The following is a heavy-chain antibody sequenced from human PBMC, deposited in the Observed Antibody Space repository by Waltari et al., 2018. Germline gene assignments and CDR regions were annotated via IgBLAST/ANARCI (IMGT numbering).Heavy chain of an antibody. Sequence: EVQLVESGGGLVQPGGSLRLSCAASGFPSSRYWSHWVRQVPGKGLVWVSRINGDGSAPGYADSVKGRLSISRDNAKNTLYLQMNSLRAEDTAVYYCGRARRFLEWSYYFDYWGQGTLVTVSS. CDR2: INGDGSAP. CDR3: GRARRFLEWSYYFDY. D-gene: IGHD3-3*01. J-gene: IGHJ4*02. CDR1: GFPSSRYW. V-gene: IGHV3-74*01.